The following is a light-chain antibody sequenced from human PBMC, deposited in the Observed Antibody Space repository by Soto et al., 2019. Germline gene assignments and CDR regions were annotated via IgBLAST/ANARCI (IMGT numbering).Light chain of an antibody. CDR3: AAWDDSLSAPVV. J-gene: IGLJ2*01. Sequence: QAVVTQPPSASGTPGQRVIISCSGSSSNIGSSNYVYWYQQLPGTAPKLLIYRNNQRPSGVPDRFSGSKSGTSASLAISGLQSEDEADYYCAAWDDSLSAPVVFGGGTKLTVL. V-gene: IGLV1-47*01. CDR2: RNN. CDR1: SSNIGSSNY.